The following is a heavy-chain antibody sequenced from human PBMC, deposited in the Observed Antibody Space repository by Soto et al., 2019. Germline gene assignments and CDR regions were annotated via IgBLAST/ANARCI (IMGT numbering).Heavy chain of an antibody. J-gene: IGHJ4*02. CDR1: GGTFSNYA. CDR2: IIPLFGTP. CDR3: AKGAMGTIAATGFDY. Sequence: QVQLVQSGAEVKKPGSSVKVSCKASGGTFSNYAINWVRQAPGQGLEWMGGIIPLFGTPNYAQKFQGRVTITADRSTSTGYMELSSLRSDDTAVYYCAKGAMGTIAATGFDYWGQGTLVTVSS. D-gene: IGHD6-13*01. V-gene: IGHV1-69*06.